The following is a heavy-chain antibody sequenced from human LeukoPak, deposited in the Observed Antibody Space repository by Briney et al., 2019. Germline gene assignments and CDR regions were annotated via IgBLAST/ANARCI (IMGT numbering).Heavy chain of an antibody. CDR2: IYYSGST. CDR3: AREGDFWRRNYYFDY. J-gene: IGHJ4*02. V-gene: IGHV4-59*01. Sequence: SETLSLTCTVSVGSISSYYWSWIRQPPGKGLEWIGYIYYSGSTNYNPSLKSRVTISVDTSKNQFSLKLSSVTAADTAVYYCAREGDFWRRNYYFDYWGQGTLVTVSS. CDR1: VGSISSYY. D-gene: IGHD3-3*01.